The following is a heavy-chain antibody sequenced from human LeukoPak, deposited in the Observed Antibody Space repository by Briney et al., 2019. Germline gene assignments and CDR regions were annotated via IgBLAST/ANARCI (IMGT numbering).Heavy chain of an antibody. J-gene: IGHJ3*02. Sequence: SETLSLTCAVSGGSISSSNWWSWVRQPPGKGLEWIGEIYHSGSTNYNPSLKSRVAISVDKSKNQFSLKLSSVTAADTAVYYCARGGYSSSAAFDIWGQGTMVTVSS. CDR3: ARGGYSSSAAFDI. D-gene: IGHD6-6*01. CDR2: IYHSGST. V-gene: IGHV4-4*02. CDR1: GGSISSSNW.